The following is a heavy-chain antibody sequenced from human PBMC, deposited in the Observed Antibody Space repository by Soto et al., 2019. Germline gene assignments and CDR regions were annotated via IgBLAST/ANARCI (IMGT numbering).Heavy chain of an antibody. CDR1: DGSISSYY. CDR3: ARRVSGWFDP. V-gene: IGHV4-59*08. CDR2: VYHSGST. D-gene: IGHD2-21*01. J-gene: IGHJ5*02. Sequence: SETLSLTCTVSDGSISSYYWSWIRQSPGKGLEWIGHVYHSGSTSYNPSLRGRVTTSIDTSKSQCSLTLSSVTAADTAVYYCARRVSGWFDPWGQGTLVTVSS.